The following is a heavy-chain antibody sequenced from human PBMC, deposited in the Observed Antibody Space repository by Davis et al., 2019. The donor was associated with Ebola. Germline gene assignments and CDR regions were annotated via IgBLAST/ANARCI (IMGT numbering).Heavy chain of an antibody. D-gene: IGHD5-18*01. CDR1: GYSFTSYW. CDR2: IYPGDSDT. CDR3: ARRGYSYGFPPDY. J-gene: IGHJ4*02. V-gene: IGHV5-51*01. Sequence: GESLKTPCKGPGYSFTSYWIGWVRQMPGKGLEWMGIIYPGDSDTRYSPSFQGQVTISADKSISTAYLQWSSLKASDTAMYYCARRGYSYGFPPDYWGQGTLVTVSS.